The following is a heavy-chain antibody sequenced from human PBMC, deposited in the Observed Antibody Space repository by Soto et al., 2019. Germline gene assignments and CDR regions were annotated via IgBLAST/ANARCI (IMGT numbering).Heavy chain of an antibody. J-gene: IGHJ6*02. CDR3: ARGDYDFWSGYYSAGYYGMDV. Sequence: PSETLSLTCTVSGGSISSGDYYWSCIRQPPGKGLEWIGYIYYSGSTYYNPSLKSRVTISVDTSKNQFSLKLSSVTAADTAVYYCARGDYDFWSGYYSAGYYGMDVWGQGTTVTVSS. D-gene: IGHD3-3*01. V-gene: IGHV4-30-4*01. CDR1: GGSISSGDYY. CDR2: IYYSGST.